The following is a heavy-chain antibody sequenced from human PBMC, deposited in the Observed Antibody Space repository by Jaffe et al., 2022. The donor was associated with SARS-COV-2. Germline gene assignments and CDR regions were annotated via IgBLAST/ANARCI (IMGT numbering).Heavy chain of an antibody. CDR1: GGSISSGGYS. CDR3: ARGAAGDGYNQPYWYFDL. V-gene: IGHV4-30-2*01. Sequence: QLQLQESGSGLVKPSQTLSLTCAVSGGSISSGGYSWSWIRQPPGKGLEWIGYIYHSGSTYYNPSLKSRVTISVDRSKNQFSLKLSSVTAADTAVYYCARGAAGDGYNQPYWYFDLWGRGTLVTVSS. CDR2: IYHSGST. J-gene: IGHJ2*01. D-gene: IGHD5-12*01.